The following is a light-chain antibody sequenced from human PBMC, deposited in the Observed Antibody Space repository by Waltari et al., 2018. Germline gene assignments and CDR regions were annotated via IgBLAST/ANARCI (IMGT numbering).Light chain of an antibody. CDR2: GAS. CDR3: QQYGSSILYT. J-gene: IGKJ2*01. Sequence: VLTQSPGTLYLSPGEIATVSCRASQRLTNNYLAWYQQKPGQAPRPLIYGASSRAAGIPDRFSGSGSGTDFTLTISRLEPEDFAMYYCQQYGSSILYTFGQGTKLEIK. V-gene: IGKV3-20*01. CDR1: QRLTNNY.